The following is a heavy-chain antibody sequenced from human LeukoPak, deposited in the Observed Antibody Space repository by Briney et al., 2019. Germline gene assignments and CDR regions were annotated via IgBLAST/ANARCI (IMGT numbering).Heavy chain of an antibody. CDR1: GFTFSNAW. Sequence: GGSLRLSCAASGFTFSNAWMSWVRQAPGKGLEWVGRIKSKTDGGTTDYAAPVKGRFTISRDDSKNTLYLQMNSLKTEDTAVYYCTTASTTPPYYYYYYTDVWGKGTTVTVSS. V-gene: IGHV3-15*01. J-gene: IGHJ6*03. CDR2: IKSKTDGGTT. D-gene: IGHD1/OR15-1a*01. CDR3: TTASTTPPYYYYYYTDV.